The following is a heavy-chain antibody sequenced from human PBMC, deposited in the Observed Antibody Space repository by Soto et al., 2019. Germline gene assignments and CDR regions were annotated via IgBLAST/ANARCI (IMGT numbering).Heavy chain of an antibody. CDR3: ARDKRVYTGYDSYYGMYS. J-gene: IGHJ6*02. D-gene: IGHD5-12*01. V-gene: IGHV3-21*06. Sequence: GGSPRLSRAAAGFSFNPSNMNWVRQAPGKGLEWVSSISSGSVNIYYADSVKGRFTISIEKTKNSLYLQMNSLRAEDTAVYYYARDKRVYTGYDSYYGMYSCGQG. CDR2: ISSGSVNI. CDR1: GFSFNPSN.